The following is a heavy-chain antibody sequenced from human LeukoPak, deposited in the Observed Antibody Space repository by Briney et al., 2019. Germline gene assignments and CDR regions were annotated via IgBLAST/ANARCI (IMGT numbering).Heavy chain of an antibody. Sequence: GGSVRLSCVASGYSLSDYYMSWVRQAPGKGLEWVSYISSSSSTIYYADSVKGRFTIYGDNAKNSLYLQMNSLRAEDTAVYYCARDPISVAGRGYMDVWGKGTTVTVSS. D-gene: IGHD2-2*02. CDR3: ARDPISVAGRGYMDV. CDR2: ISSSSSTI. V-gene: IGHV3-11*04. CDR1: GYSLSDYY. J-gene: IGHJ6*03.